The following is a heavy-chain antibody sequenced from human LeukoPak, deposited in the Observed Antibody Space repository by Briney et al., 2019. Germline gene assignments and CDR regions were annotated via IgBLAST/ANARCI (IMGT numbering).Heavy chain of an antibody. CDR2: IYYRGST. V-gene: IGHV4-39*07. D-gene: IGHD6-13*01. CDR3: ARGQGIAAAGTTGDYYYYYMDV. Sequence: SETLSLTCTVSGGSISSSSYYWGWIRQPPGKGLEWIGSIYYRGSTYYNPSLKSRVAISVDTSKNQFSLKLSSVTAADTAVYYCARGQGIAAAGTTGDYYYYYMDVWGKGTTVTISS. J-gene: IGHJ6*03. CDR1: GGSISSSSYY.